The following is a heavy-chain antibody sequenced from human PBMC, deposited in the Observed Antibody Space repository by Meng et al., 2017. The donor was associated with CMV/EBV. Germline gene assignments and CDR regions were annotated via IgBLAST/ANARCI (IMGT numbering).Heavy chain of an antibody. D-gene: IGHD2-2*01. J-gene: IGHJ4*02. CDR3: AKSIVVVPAARVAAAGPLGY. CDR1: GFTFSSYA. V-gene: IGHV3-23*01. Sequence: GESLKIYCAASGFTFSSYAMSWVRQAPGKGLEWVSAISGSGGSTYYADSVKGRFTISRDNSKNTLYLQMNSLRAEDTAVYYCAKSIVVVPAARVAAAGPLGYWGQGTLVTVSS. CDR2: ISGSGGST.